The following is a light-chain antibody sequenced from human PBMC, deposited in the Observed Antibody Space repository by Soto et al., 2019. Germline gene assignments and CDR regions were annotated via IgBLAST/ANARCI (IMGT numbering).Light chain of an antibody. J-gene: IGKJ5*01. CDR2: VAS. CDR3: QQRGT. V-gene: IGKV3-11*01. Sequence: ELVMIQPPATQSVSPGERATLSCRASQSVSSNLAWYQQKPGQAPRLLISVASNRATGIPARFSGSGSGTDFTLTISSLESEDFAVYYCQQRGTFGQRRLLEVK. CDR1: QSVSSN.